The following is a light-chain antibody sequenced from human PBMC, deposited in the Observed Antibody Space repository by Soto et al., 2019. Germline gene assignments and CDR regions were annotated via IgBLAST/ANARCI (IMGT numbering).Light chain of an antibody. Sequence: EIVLTQSPGTLSLSPGERATLSCRASQSVSRSYLAWYQQKPGRAPRLLIYGVSVRATGIPDRFSGSGSGTDFTLTINRLEPEDFAVYYCQQYSSSPCTFGPGTKVEIK. CDR3: QQYSSSPCT. V-gene: IGKV3-20*01. CDR1: QSVSRSY. J-gene: IGKJ3*01. CDR2: GVS.